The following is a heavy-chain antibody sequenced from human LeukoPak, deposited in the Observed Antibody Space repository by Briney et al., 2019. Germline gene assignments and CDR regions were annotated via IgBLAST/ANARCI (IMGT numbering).Heavy chain of an antibody. CDR2: IWYDGSNK. Sequence: GGSLRLSCAASGFTFSSYGMHWVRQAPGKGLEWVAVIWYDGSNKYYADSVKGLFTISRDNSKNTLSLQMNSLTAEDTAVYYCARDLRVVPAVPYNWFDPWGQGTLVTVSS. D-gene: IGHD2-2*01. J-gene: IGHJ5*02. CDR3: ARDLRVVPAVPYNWFDP. V-gene: IGHV3-33*01. CDR1: GFTFSSYG.